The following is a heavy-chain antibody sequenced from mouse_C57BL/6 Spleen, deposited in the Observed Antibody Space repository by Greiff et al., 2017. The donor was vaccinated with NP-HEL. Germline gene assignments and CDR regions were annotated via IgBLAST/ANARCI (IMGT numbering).Heavy chain of an antibody. D-gene: IGHD2-4*01. Sequence: QVQLQQSGAELARPGASVKLSCTASGYTFTSYGISWVKQRTGQGLEWIGEIYPRSGNTYYNEKFKGKATLTADKYSSTAYMELRSLTSEDSAVYFCARSEDYDYFDYWGQGTTLTVSS. CDR2: IYPRSGNT. CDR1: GYTFTSYG. V-gene: IGHV1-81*01. CDR3: ARSEDYDYFDY. J-gene: IGHJ2*01.